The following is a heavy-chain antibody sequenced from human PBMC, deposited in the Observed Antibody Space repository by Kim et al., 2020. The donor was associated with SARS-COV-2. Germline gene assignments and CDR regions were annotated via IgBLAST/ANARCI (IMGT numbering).Heavy chain of an antibody. J-gene: IGHJ5*02. CDR2: ISSSSSYI. CDR3: ARGPSAYSSSWYYMLYNWFDP. D-gene: IGHD6-13*01. V-gene: IGHV3-21*01. CDR1: GFTFSSYS. Sequence: GGSLRLSCAASGFTFSSYSMNWVRQAPGKGLEWVSSISSSSSYIYYADSVKGRFTISRDNAKNSLYLQMNSLRAEDTAVYYCARGPSAYSSSWYYMLYNWFDPWGQGTLVTVSS.